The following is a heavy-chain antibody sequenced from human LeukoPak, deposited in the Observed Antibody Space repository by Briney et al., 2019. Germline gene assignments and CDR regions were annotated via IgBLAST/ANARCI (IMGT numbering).Heavy chain of an antibody. D-gene: IGHD6-6*01. CDR2: IIPIFGTA. V-gene: IGHV1-69*05. J-gene: IGHJ4*02. Sequence: GASVKVSCKASGGTFSSYAISWVRQAPGQGLEWVGGIIPIFGTANYAQKFQGRVTITTDESTSTAYMELSSLRSEDTAVYYCARVNGIAARPGVGYFDYWGQGTLVTVSS. CDR3: ARVNGIAARPGVGYFDY. CDR1: GGTFSSYA.